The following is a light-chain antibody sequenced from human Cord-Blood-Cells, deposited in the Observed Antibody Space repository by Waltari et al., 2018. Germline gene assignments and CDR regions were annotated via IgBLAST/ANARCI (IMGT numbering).Light chain of an antibody. CDR3: AAWDDSLNGHVV. CDR2: RNN. V-gene: IGLV1-44*01. CDR1: SSNIGSNT. J-gene: IGLJ2*01. Sequence: QSVLTQPPSASGTPGQRVTIACSGSSSNIGSNTVNWYQQLPGTAPKLIISRNNRRPSGGPDRFFCSRSGTSASLAIIGIQSEDEADYYCAAWDDSLNGHVVFGGGTKLTVL.